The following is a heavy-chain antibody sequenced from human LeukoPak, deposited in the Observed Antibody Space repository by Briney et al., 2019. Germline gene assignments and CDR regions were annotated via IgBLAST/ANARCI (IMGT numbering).Heavy chain of an antibody. J-gene: IGHJ5*02. Sequence: SETLSLTCAVYGGSFSGYYWSWIRQPPGKELEWIGEINHSGSINYNPSLKSRVTISVDTSKNQFPLKLSSVTAADTAVYYCARVRGRYYYGSGSQYNWFDPWGQGTLVTVSS. D-gene: IGHD3-10*01. V-gene: IGHV4-34*01. CDR2: INHSGSI. CDR3: ARVRGRYYYGSGSQYNWFDP. CDR1: GGSFSGYY.